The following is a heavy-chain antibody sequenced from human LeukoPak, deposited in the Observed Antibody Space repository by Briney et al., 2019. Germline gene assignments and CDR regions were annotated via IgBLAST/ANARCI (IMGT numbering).Heavy chain of an antibody. D-gene: IGHD3-10*01. CDR1: GFTFDDYA. CDR2: ISWNSGSI. J-gene: IGHJ4*02. V-gene: IGHV3-9*03. Sequence: GRSLRLSCAASGFTFDDYAMHWVRQAPGKGLEWVSGISWNSGSIGYADSVKGRFTISRDNAKNSLYLQMNSLRAEDMALYYCAKDMRNYYRSGSMDYWGQGTLVTVSS. CDR3: AKDMRNYYRSGSMDY.